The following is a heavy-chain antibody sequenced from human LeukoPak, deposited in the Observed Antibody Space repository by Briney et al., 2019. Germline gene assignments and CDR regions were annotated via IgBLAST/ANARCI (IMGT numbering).Heavy chain of an antibody. Sequence: GASVKVSCKASGYTFTSYGISWVRQAPGQGLEWMGWISAYNGNTNYAQKLQGRVTMTTDTSTSTAYIELRSLRSDDTAVYYCARGDKQLVFNRNKGGFDPWGQGTLVTVSS. CDR3: ARGDKQLVFNRNKGGFDP. J-gene: IGHJ5*02. D-gene: IGHD6-13*01. CDR1: GYTFTSYG. V-gene: IGHV1-18*01. CDR2: ISAYNGNT.